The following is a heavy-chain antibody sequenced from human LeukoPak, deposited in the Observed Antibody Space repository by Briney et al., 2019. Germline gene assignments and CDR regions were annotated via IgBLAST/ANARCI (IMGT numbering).Heavy chain of an antibody. CDR2: ISGSGGST. D-gene: IGHD3-10*01. Sequence: PGGSLRLSCAVSRFTFTSYAMNWVRQAPGKGLEWVSAISGSGGSTYYADSVKGRFAISRDNSKNTLYLQMNSLRAEDTAVYYCAKAPGDYYGSGSYAEGYFDYWGQGTLVTVSS. J-gene: IGHJ4*02. CDR3: AKAPGDYYGSGSYAEGYFDY. CDR1: RFTFTSYA. V-gene: IGHV3-23*01.